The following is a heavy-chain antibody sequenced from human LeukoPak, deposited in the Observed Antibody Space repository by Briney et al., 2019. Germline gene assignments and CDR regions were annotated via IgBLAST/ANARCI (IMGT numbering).Heavy chain of an antibody. D-gene: IGHD4-17*01. J-gene: IGHJ4*02. CDR2: ISSSGSTA. V-gene: IGHV3-48*04. CDR1: GFTCSSFS. CDR3: ARTLTTVTTLDY. Sequence: GGSLRLSCAASGFTCSSFSMNWVRQAPGKGLEWISYISSSGSTAYYADSVKGRFTVSRDNAENSLYLQMNSLRADDTAVYYCARTLTTVTTLDYWGQGTLVTVSS.